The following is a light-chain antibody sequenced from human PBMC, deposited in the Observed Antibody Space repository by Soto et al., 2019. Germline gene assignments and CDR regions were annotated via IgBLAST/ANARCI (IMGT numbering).Light chain of an antibody. CDR3: SSYTSSSLYV. J-gene: IGLJ1*01. CDR1: SSDVGGYNY. CDR2: DVS. Sequence: QSVLTQPASVSGSPGQSSPISCTGTSSDVGGYNYVSWYQQHPGKAPKLMIYDVSNRPSGVSNRFSGSKSGNTASLTISGLQAEDEADYYCSSYTSSSLYVFGTGTKVTVL. V-gene: IGLV2-14*01.